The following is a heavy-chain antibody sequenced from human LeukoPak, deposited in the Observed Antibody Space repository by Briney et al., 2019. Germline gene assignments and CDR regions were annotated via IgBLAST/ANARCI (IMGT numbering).Heavy chain of an antibody. Sequence: ASVKVSCKTSGNTFSSNIINWVRQAPGQRLDWMGWINAGNGNTKYSEKFQRRVTITRDTSASTVYMELSSLRSEDTAVYYCARERPTTTAFHVWGQGTMVTVSP. D-gene: IGHD1-14*01. J-gene: IGHJ3*01. V-gene: IGHV1-3*01. CDR1: GNTFSSNI. CDR2: INAGNGNT. CDR3: ARERPTTTAFHV.